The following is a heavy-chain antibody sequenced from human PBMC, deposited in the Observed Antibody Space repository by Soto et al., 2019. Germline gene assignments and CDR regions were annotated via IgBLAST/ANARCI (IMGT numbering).Heavy chain of an antibody. V-gene: IGHV3-23*01. D-gene: IGHD2-8*01. J-gene: IGHJ4*02. CDR1: GFTFSSHA. Sequence: PGGSLRLSCAASGFTFSSHAMGWLRQDPETGPEWVAFVDGSGGDTSYADSVKGRFTISRDNSDNSLFLDMNSLRAEDKGRYFCAKEIFAAAYAATSAFDLWGQGTLVTVSS. CDR2: VDGSGGDT. CDR3: AKEIFAAAYAATSAFDL.